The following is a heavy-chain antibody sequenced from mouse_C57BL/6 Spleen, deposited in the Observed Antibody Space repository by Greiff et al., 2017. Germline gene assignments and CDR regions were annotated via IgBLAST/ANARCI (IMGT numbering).Heavy chain of an antibody. CDR3: ARSGCGYFYAMDY. D-gene: IGHD2-3*01. J-gene: IGHJ4*01. Sequence: QVQLQQPGAELVMPGASVKLSCKASGYTFTRYWMHWVKQRPGQGLEWIGEIDPSDSYTNYNQKFKGKSTLTVDKSSSTAYMQLSSLTSEDSAVYYCARSGCGYFYAMDYWGQGTSVTVSS. CDR2: IDPSDSYT. V-gene: IGHV1-69*01. CDR1: GYTFTRYW.